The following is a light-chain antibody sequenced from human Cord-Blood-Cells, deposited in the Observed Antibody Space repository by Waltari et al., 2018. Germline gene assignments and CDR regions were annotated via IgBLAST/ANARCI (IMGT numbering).Light chain of an antibody. CDR1: SSDVGGYTY. CDR2: EVS. CDR3: SSYAGSNDWGV. V-gene: IGLV2-8*01. Sequence: QSALTQPPSASGSPGQSVTISCTGTSSDVGGYTYVSWYQQHPGKAPKHMIYEVSKRPSGVPDRFSGSKSGNTASLTVSGLQAEDEADYYCSSYAGSNDWGVFGGGTKLTVL. J-gene: IGLJ2*01.